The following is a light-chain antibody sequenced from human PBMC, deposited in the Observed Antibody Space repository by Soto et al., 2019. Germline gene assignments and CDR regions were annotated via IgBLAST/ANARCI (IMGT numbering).Light chain of an antibody. V-gene: IGLV1-40*01. CDR2: ENN. J-gene: IGLJ7*01. CDR3: QSYDSSLSGWV. Sequence: QLVLTQPPSVSGAPGQRVTISCTGISSNIGAGYDVHWYQQLPGTAPKLLIYENNNRPSGVPDRFSGFKSGTSASLAITGLQAEDEADYYCQSYDSSLSGWVFGGGTQLTVL. CDR1: SSNIGAGYD.